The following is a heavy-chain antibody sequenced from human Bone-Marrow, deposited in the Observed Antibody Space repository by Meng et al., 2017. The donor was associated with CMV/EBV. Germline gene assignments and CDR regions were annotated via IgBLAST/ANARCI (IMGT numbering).Heavy chain of an antibody. J-gene: IGHJ4*02. CDR2: ISSSSSYI. V-gene: IGHV3-21*01. CDR3: ARLWGTAFDY. D-gene: IGHD3-16*01. Sequence: GESLKISCAASGFTFSSYSMNWVRQAPGKGLKWVSSISSSSSYIYYADSVKGRFTISRDNAKNSLYLQMNSLRAEDTAVYYCARLWGTAFDYWGQGTLVTVSS. CDR1: GFTFSSYS.